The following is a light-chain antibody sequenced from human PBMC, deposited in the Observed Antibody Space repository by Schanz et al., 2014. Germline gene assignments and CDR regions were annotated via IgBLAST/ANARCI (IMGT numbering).Light chain of an antibody. V-gene: IGLV2-23*02. CDR2: DVS. J-gene: IGLJ3*02. CDR3: CSYAGSSTWV. Sequence: QSALTQPASVSGSPGQSITISCTGTNNDVGTYNYVSWYQQKAGKAPKLMIYDVSNRPSGVPDRFSGSKSGNTASLTISGLQAEDEADYYCCSYAGSSTWVFGGGTKLTVL. CDR1: NNDVGTYNY.